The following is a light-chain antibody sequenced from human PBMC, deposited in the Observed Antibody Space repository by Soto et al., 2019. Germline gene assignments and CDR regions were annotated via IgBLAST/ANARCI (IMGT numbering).Light chain of an antibody. CDR3: QQRSNWST. Sequence: EVVLTQSPDTLSFSPGETATLSCRASQSVSSYLAWYQQKPGQAPRLLIYGASTRATGIPARFSGSGSGTEFTLTISSLQSEDFAVYYCQQRSNWSTFGQGTRLEIK. J-gene: IGKJ5*01. CDR2: GAS. V-gene: IGKV3-11*01. CDR1: QSVSSY.